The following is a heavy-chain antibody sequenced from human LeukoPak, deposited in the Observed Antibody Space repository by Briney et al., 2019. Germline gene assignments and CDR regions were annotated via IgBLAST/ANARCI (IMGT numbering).Heavy chain of an antibody. Sequence: QPGRSLRLSCAASGFTFSSFAMHWVRQAPGKGLEWVAVISYDGSSEYYADSVKGRFTISRDNSKKTLYLQMNSLRTEDTAVYYCATWRLKGYSYGYYFDYWGQGTLVTVSS. V-gene: IGHV3-30-3*01. D-gene: IGHD5-18*01. CDR1: GFTFSSFA. CDR2: ISYDGSSE. J-gene: IGHJ4*02. CDR3: ATWRLKGYSYGYYFDY.